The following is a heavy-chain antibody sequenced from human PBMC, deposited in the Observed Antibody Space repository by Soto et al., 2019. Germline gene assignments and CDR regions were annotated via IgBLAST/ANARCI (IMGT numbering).Heavy chain of an antibody. CDR1: GFTFSSYW. CDR2: IKQEGSEK. V-gene: IGHV3-7*01. CDR3: ARSPGSSWFFFNY. Sequence: GGSLRLSCAASGFTFSSYWMSWVRQAPGKGLEWVANIKQEGSEKYYVDSVKGRFSISRDNAKNSLYLQMNSLRAEDTAVYYCARSPGSSWFFFNYWGRGTLVTVSS. D-gene: IGHD6-13*01. J-gene: IGHJ4*02.